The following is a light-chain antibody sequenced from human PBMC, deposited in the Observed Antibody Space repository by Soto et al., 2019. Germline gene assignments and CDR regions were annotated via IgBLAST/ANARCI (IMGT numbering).Light chain of an antibody. CDR3: CSYAGSYTWV. V-gene: IGLV2-11*01. Sequence: QSALTQPRSVSASPGQSVTISCTGTTSDVGGYNYVSWYQQHPGQAPKLMIYDVSNRPSGVPDRFSGSKSGNTASLTISGLQAEDEADYYCCSYAGSYTWVFGGGTNLTVL. J-gene: IGLJ3*02. CDR1: TSDVGGYNY. CDR2: DVS.